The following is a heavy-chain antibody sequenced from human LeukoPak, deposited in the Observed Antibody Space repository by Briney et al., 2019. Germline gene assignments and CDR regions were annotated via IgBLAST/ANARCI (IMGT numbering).Heavy chain of an antibody. CDR1: GGSISSSYSF. V-gene: IGHV4-39*07. CDR3: ARLSTVTTSFDY. J-gene: IGHJ4*02. D-gene: IGHD4-11*01. Sequence: PSETLALTCTVSGGSISSSYSFWGWIRQPPGKGLEWIGSIYYSGTTYYNPSLKRRITISVDTSKNHFSLKLTAVTAADTAVYYCARLSTVTTSFDYWGQGTLVTVSS. CDR2: IYYSGTT.